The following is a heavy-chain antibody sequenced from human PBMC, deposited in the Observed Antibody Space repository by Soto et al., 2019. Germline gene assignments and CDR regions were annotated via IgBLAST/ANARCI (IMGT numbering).Heavy chain of an antibody. CDR1: GYTFTGYY. D-gene: IGHD6-19*01. V-gene: IGHV1-2*04. CDR2: INPNSGGT. CDR3: ARGQYSSGWYRY. Sequence: ASVKVSCKASGYTFTGYYMDWVRQAPGQGLEWMGWINPNSGGTNYAQKFQGWVTMTRDTSISTAYMELSRLRSDDTAVYYCARGQYSSGWYRYWGQGTLVTVSS. J-gene: IGHJ4*02.